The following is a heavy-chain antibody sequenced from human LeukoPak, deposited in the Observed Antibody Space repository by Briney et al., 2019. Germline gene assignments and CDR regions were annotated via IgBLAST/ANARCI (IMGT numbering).Heavy chain of an antibody. Sequence: ASVKVSCNASGYTFISNGNRWMRQAPAQGLEWMGWINTYNGDTKYAQKFQGRVTMTTDTSTSVAYMELRSLRSDDTAVYYCVRRSMVGHTCRRRPDDDFDIWGQGTMVTVSS. CDR1: GYTFISNG. D-gene: IGHD1-26*01. V-gene: IGHV1-18*01. J-gene: IGHJ3*02. CDR3: VRRSMVGHTCRRRPDDDFDI. CDR2: INTYNGDT.